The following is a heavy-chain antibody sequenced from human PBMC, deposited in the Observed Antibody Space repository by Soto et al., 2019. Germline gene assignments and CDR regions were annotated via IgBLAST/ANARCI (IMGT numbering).Heavy chain of an antibody. V-gene: IGHV5-10-1*01. CDR1: GYSFTSYF. D-gene: IGHD6-13*01. CDR2: IDPSDSYT. CDR3: ASIAAADVGYYGMDV. J-gene: IGHJ6*02. Sequence: RGESLKISCKGSGYSFTSYFISWVRQMPGKGLEWMGRIDPSDSYTNYSPSFQGHVTISADKSISTAYLQWSSLKASDTAMYYCASIAAADVGYYGMDVWGQGTTVTVSS.